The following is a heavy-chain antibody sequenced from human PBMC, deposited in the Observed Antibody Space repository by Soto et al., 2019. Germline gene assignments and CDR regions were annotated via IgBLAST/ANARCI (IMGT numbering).Heavy chain of an antibody. D-gene: IGHD3-3*01. J-gene: IGHJ4*02. V-gene: IGHV3-15*01. CDR2: VKSKTDGGTT. CDR3: NTVAIDFWSGYPDFDY. Sequence: PGGSLRLSCAASGFTFSNAWMSWVRQAPGKGLEWVGRVKSKTDGGTTDYAAPMKGRFSISRDDAKNTLYLQMNSLKTADAAVYYCNTVAIDFWSGYPDFDYWGQGTLVTVSS. CDR1: GFTFSNAW.